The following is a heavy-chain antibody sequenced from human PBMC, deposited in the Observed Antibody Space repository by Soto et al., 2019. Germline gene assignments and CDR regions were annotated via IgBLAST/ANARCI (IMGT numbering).Heavy chain of an antibody. Sequence: SETLSLTCAVYGGSFSGYYWSWIRQPPGKGLEWIGEINHSGSTNYNPSLKSRVTISVDTSKNQFSLKLSSVTAADTAVYYCARYSSAEGGIFYYYMDVWGKGTTVTVSS. V-gene: IGHV4-34*01. CDR1: GGSFSGYY. D-gene: IGHD6-13*01. CDR2: INHSGST. CDR3: ARYSSAEGGIFYYYMDV. J-gene: IGHJ6*03.